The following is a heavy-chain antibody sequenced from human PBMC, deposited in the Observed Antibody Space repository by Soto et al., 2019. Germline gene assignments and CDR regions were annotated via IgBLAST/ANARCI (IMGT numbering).Heavy chain of an antibody. Sequence: GASVKVSCKASGYTFTSYGISWVRQAPGQGLEWMGWISAYNGNTNYAQKLRGRVTMTTDTSTSTAYMELRSLRSDDTAVYYCARDRQFYDYVWGSYPDYWGQGTLVTVSS. V-gene: IGHV1-18*01. CDR3: ARDRQFYDYVWGSYPDY. D-gene: IGHD3-16*01. CDR2: ISAYNGNT. CDR1: GYTFTSYG. J-gene: IGHJ4*02.